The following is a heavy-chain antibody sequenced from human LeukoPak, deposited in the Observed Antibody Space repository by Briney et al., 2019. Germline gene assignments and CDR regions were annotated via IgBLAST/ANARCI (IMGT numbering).Heavy chain of an antibody. D-gene: IGHD3-22*01. CDR2: IKQDGSEK. CDR3: AREEVDYYDSSGYADY. CDR1: GFSLSSYW. V-gene: IGHV3-7*01. J-gene: IGHJ4*02. Sequence: GGSLRLSCAASGFSLSSYWMTWVRQAPGKGLEWVANIKQDGSEKNYVDSVKGRFTISRDNAKNSLYLQMNSLRAEDTAVYYCAREEVDYYDSSGYADYWGQGTLVTVSS.